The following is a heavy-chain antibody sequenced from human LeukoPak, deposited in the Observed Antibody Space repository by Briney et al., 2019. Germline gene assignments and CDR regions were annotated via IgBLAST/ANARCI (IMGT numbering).Heavy chain of an antibody. V-gene: IGHV1-69*13. CDR3: ARNAVPDRPFSGMDV. CDR1: GGTFSSYA. J-gene: IGHJ6*04. D-gene: IGHD2-2*01. CDR2: IIPIFGTA. Sequence: SVKVSCKASGGTFSSYAISRVRQAPGQGLEWMGGIIPIFGTANYAQKFQGRVTITADESTSTAYMELSSLRSEDTAVYYCARNAVPDRPFSGMDVWGKGTTVTVSS.